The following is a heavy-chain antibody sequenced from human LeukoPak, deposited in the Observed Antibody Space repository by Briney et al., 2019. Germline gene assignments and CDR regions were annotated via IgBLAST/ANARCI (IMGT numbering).Heavy chain of an antibody. J-gene: IGHJ4*02. V-gene: IGHV4-59*01. CDR2: YYYGGST. CDR3: ASRYGSGSYGFDF. CDR1: GASISNYY. Sequence: AETLSLTCTVSGASISNYYWTWIRQPPGKGLEWIGYYYYGGSTEYNPSLKRRVTISVDTFKNQFSLKLSSVTAADTAVYYCASRYGSGSYGFDFWGQGTLVTVSS. D-gene: IGHD3-10*01.